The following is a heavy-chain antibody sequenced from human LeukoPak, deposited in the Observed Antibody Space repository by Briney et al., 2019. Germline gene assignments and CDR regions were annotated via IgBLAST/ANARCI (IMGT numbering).Heavy chain of an antibody. CDR1: GGSISSSSYY. D-gene: IGHD1-26*01. CDR2: IYYSGST. V-gene: IGHV4-39*01. CDR3: ARGEYSGSHYGC. Sequence: SETLSLTCTVSGGSISSSSYYWGWIRQPPGKGLEWIGSIYYSGSTYYNPSLKSRVTISVDTSKNQFSLKLSSVTAADTAVYYCARGEYSGSHYGCWGQGTLVTVSS. J-gene: IGHJ4*02.